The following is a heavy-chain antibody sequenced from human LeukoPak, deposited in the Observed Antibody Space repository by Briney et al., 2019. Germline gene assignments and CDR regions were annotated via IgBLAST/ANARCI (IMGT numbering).Heavy chain of an antibody. CDR3: ARFTYCGGDCYSGGDY. J-gene: IGHJ4*02. V-gene: IGHV4-4*02. CDR1: GGSISSSNW. Sequence: ASETLSLTCAVSGGSISSSNWWSWVRQPPGKGLEWIGEIYHSGSTNYNPSLKSRVTISVDKSKNQFSLKLSSVTAADTAVYYCARFTYCGGDCYSGGDYWGQGTLVTVSS. D-gene: IGHD2-21*02. CDR2: IYHSGST.